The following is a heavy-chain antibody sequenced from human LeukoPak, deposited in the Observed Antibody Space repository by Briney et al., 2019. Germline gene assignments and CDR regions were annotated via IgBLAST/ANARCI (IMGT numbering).Heavy chain of an antibody. J-gene: IGHJ4*02. CDR1: GFTFSSYS. CDR3: ARVRYCSGGSCFDY. V-gene: IGHV3-21*01. CDR2: ISSSSSYI. Sequence: PGGSLRLSCAASGFTFSSYSMNWVRQAPGKGLEWVSSISSSSSYIYYADSVKGRFTISRDNAKNTLYLQMNSLRAEDTAVYYCARVRYCSGGSCFDYWGQGTLVTVSS. D-gene: IGHD2-15*01.